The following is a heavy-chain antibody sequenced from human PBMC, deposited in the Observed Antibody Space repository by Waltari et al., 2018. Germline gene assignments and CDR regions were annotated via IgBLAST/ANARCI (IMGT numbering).Heavy chain of an antibody. J-gene: IGHJ5*02. Sequence: QLQLQESGPGLVKPSETLSLTCTVSGGSISSESYYWGWIRQPPGKGLEWIGIIPYSVSTYYNPSRKSRVTISVDTSKNQFSLKLSSVTAADTAVYYCARLSYHIVTGYGWFDPWGLGTLVTVSS. CDR2: IPYSVST. D-gene: IGHD3-9*01. CDR1: GGSISSESYY. V-gene: IGHV4-39*01. CDR3: ARLSYHIVTGYGWFDP.